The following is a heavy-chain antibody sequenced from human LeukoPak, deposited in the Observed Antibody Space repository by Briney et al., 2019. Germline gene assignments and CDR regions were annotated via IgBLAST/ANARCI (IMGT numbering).Heavy chain of an antibody. CDR3: ARVHSYSSGINPWSWGPKPASYNHAMDV. V-gene: IGHV3-7*01. CDR1: GGSISSSSYY. J-gene: IGHJ6*02. CDR2: INEDGSET. D-gene: IGHD3-10*01. Sequence: PSETLSLTCTVSGGSISSSSYYWGWIRQPPGKGLEWVANINEDGSETYYVDSVKGRFTLSRDNAQSSLYLQMSSLRAEDTAVYYCARVHSYSSGINPWSWGPKPASYNHAMDVWGQGTTVTISS.